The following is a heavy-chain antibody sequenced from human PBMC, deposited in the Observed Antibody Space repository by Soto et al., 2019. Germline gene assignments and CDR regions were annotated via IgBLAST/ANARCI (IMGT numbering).Heavy chain of an antibody. V-gene: IGHV3-33*01. J-gene: IGHJ4*02. D-gene: IGHD3-3*01. CDR2: IWYDGSNK. CDR3: APSRPGPFLEVDY. Sequence: GGSLRLSCEASGFTFSSYGMHWVRQAPGKGLEWVAVIWYDGSNKYYADSVKGRFTIFRDNSKNTLYLQMNSLRAEDTAVYYCAPSRPGPFLEVDYWGQGTLVTVSS. CDR1: GFTFSSYG.